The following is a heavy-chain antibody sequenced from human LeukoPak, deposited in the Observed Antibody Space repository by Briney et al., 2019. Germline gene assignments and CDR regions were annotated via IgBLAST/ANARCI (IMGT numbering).Heavy chain of an antibody. J-gene: IGHJ5*02. CDR1: GGSISSGDYY. CDR2: IYYSGST. V-gene: IGHV4-30-4*01. CDR3: ARDVCSSTSCYTNWFDP. Sequence: SETLSLTCTVSGGSISSGDYYWSWIRQPPGKGLEWIGYIYYSGSTYYNPSLKSRVTISVDTSKNQFSLKLSSVTAADTAVYYCARDVCSSTSCYTNWFDPWGQGTLVTVSS. D-gene: IGHD2-2*01.